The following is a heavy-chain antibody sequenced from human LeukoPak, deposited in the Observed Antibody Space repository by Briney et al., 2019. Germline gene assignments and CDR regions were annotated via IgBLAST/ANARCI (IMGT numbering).Heavy chain of an antibody. D-gene: IGHD1-26*01. J-gene: IGHJ4*02. CDR2: ISGSSDNT. Sequence: AGGSLRLSCAASGFTFSNYAVSWVRQAPGKGLEWVSIISGSSDNTYYVDSVKGRFTISRDNSKSTLYLQMNSLRAEDTAIYYCAKGRSGSYSPTWDYWGQGTLVTVSS. CDR3: AKGRSGSYSPTWDY. CDR1: GFTFSNYA. V-gene: IGHV3-23*01.